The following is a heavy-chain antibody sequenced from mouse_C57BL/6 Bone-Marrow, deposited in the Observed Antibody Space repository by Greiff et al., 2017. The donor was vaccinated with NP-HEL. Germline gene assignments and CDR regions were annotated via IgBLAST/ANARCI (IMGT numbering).Heavy chain of an antibody. CDR2: ISSGSSTI. J-gene: IGHJ2*01. Sequence: EVKLVESGGGLVKPGGSLTLSCAASGFTFSDYGMHWVRQAPEKGLEWVAYISSGSSTIYYADTVKGRFTISRDHAKNTLFLQMTSLRSEDTAMYYCARWGYDYWGQGTTLTVSS. CDR3: ARWGYDY. CDR1: GFTFSDYG. V-gene: IGHV5-17*01. D-gene: IGHD2-2*01.